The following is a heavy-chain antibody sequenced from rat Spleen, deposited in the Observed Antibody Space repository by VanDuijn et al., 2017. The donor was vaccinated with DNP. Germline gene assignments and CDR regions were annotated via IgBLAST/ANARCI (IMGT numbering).Heavy chain of an antibody. CDR2: ISFDGSAT. J-gene: IGHJ4*01. V-gene: IGHV5-7*01. Sequence: EVQLVESGGGPVQPGRSLKLSCAASGFTFSDYYMAWVRQAPTKGLEWVTTISFDGSATSYRDSVKGRFTISRDNAQSTLYLQMDSLRSEDTATYYCTRHRTIMPYYYAMDAWGQGASVTVSS. CDR1: GFTFSDYY. D-gene: IGHD1-12*01. CDR3: TRHRTIMPYYYAMDA.